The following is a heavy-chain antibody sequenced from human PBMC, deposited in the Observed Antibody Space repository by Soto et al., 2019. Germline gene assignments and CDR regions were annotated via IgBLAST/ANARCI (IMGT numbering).Heavy chain of an antibody. Sequence: SETLSLTCTVSGGSISSYYWSWIRQPPGKGLEWIGYIYYSGSTNYNPSLKSRVTISVDTSKNQFSLKLSSVAAADTAVYYCAGVGDFWSGYYTPAYGTDVWGQGTTVTVSS. V-gene: IGHV4-59*01. CDR3: AGVGDFWSGYYTPAYGTDV. CDR2: IYYSGST. D-gene: IGHD3-3*01. CDR1: GGSISSYY. J-gene: IGHJ6*02.